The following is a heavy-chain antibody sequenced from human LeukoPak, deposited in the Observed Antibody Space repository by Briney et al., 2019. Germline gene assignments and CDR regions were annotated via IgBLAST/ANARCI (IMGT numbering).Heavy chain of an antibody. Sequence: GGSLRLSCAASGFTFSSYEMNWVRQAPGKGLEWVSYISSSGSTIYYADSVKGRFTISRDNAKNSLYLQMNSLRAEDTAVYYCARDEGELLSVSFDYWGPGTLVTVSS. CDR3: ARDEGELLSVSFDY. CDR1: GFTFSSYE. CDR2: ISSSGSTI. J-gene: IGHJ4*02. D-gene: IGHD1-26*01. V-gene: IGHV3-48*03.